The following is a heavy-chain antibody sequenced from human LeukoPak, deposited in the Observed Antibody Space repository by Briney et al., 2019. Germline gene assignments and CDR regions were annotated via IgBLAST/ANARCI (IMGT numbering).Heavy chain of an antibody. D-gene: IGHD6-19*01. V-gene: IGHV1-18*01. Sequence: ASVKVSCKASGYTFSTYGISWVRQAPGQGLEWLGCISGHNDNANYVQEFQDRVTMTTDTSTTTAYMELRSLTSDDTAVYFCARYLGHSSGSKRGFDYWGQGTLVTVSS. CDR1: GYTFSTYG. CDR2: ISGHNDNA. J-gene: IGHJ4*02. CDR3: ARYLGHSSGSKRGFDY.